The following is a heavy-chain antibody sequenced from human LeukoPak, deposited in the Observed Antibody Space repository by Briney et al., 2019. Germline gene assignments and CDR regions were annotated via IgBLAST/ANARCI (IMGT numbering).Heavy chain of an antibody. CDR3: ARVLGFGELFFYY. CDR1: GLIFRRYE. D-gene: IGHD3-10*01. V-gene: IGHV3-48*03. CDR2: ISSSGSTI. Sequence: GGSVRLSCAVSGLIFRRYEMKWVSQAPGKGLEWVSYISSSGSTIYYADSVKGRFTISRDNAKNSLYLQMNSLRAEDTAVYYCARVLGFGELFFYYWGQGTLVTVSS. J-gene: IGHJ4*02.